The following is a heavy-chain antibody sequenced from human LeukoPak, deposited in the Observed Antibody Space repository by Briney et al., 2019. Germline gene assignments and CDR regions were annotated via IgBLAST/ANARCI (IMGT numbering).Heavy chain of an antibody. J-gene: IGHJ4*02. CDR2: IYSGGDT. CDR1: GFTVSSNY. D-gene: IGHD3-10*01. Sequence: PGGSLRLSCAASGFTVSSNYMSWVRQAPGKGLGWVSVIYSGGDTYYADSVKGRFTISRDNSKNTLYLQMNSLRAEDTAVYYCATDAYGSGSYFLGYWGQGTLVTVSS. V-gene: IGHV3-53*01. CDR3: ATDAYGSGSYFLGY.